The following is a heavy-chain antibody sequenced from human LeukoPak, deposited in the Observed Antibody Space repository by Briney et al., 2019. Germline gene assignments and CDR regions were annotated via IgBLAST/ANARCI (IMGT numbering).Heavy chain of an antibody. CDR1: GFTFSSYA. CDR3: AKEGSNWVVDS. CDR2: ISGDGDRI. D-gene: IGHD6-13*01. Sequence: GGSLRPSGAASGFTFSSYAMTWVRQAPGEGLEWVSTISGDGDRIFYEDSVKVQFTISRDRFKNTLYLQMHSLRPEDTAVYYCAKEGSNWVVDSWGQGTVVTVSS. J-gene: IGHJ4*02. V-gene: IGHV3-23*01.